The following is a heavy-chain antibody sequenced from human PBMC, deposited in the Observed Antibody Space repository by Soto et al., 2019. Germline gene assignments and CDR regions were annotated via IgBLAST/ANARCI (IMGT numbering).Heavy chain of an antibody. V-gene: IGHV3-30*04. CDR2: ISYDGSTK. CDR3: ARERPASSSAFDI. Sequence: GGSLRLSCAASGFTFSSYAMHWVRQAPGKGLEWVAVISYDGSTKYHVDSVKGRFTISRDNAKSSLFLQMNSLRAEDTALYYCARERPASSSAFDIWGQGTMVTVSS. J-gene: IGHJ3*02. CDR1: GFTFSSYA.